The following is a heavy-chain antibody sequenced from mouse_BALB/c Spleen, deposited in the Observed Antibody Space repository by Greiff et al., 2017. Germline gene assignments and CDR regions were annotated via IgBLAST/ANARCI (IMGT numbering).Heavy chain of an antibody. D-gene: IGHD1-1*01. J-gene: IGHJ3*01. CDR2: IWGDGST. CDR3: ARDHCYYYGSSHFAY. Sequence: VQLVESGPGLVAPSQSLSITCTVSGFSLTGYGVNWVRQPPGKGLEWLGMIWGDGSTDYNSALKSRLSISKDNSKSQVFLKMNSLQTEDTARYYCARDHCYYYGSSHFAYWGQGTLVTVSA. V-gene: IGHV2-6-7*01. CDR1: GFSLTGYG.